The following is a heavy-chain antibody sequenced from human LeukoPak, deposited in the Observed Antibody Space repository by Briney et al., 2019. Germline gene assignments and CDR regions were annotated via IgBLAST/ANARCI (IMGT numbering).Heavy chain of an antibody. V-gene: IGHV4-34*01. CDR3: ARGSPFNYYDSSGYYGAFDI. J-gene: IGHJ3*02. CDR1: GGSFSGYY. D-gene: IGHD3-22*01. Sequence: SETLSLTCAVYGGSFSGYYWSWIRQPPGKGLEWIGEINHSGSTNYNPSLKSRVTISVDTSKNQFSLKLSSVTAADTAVYYCARGSPFNYYDSSGYYGAFDIWGQGTMVTVSP. CDR2: INHSGST.